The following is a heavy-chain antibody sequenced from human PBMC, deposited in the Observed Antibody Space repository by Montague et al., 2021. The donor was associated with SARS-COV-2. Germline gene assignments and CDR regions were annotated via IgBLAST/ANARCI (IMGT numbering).Heavy chain of an antibody. CDR3: ARVRITMIIVVTYFDY. CDR1: GGSISSSCYY. Sequence: SETLSPTCTVSGGSISSSCYYWVWIRQPPGKGLEWIGSIYYSGSTYYNPSLKSRVTISVDTTKNQFSLTLSSVTAADTAVYYCARVRITMIIVVTYFDYWGQGTLVTVSS. D-gene: IGHD3-22*01. V-gene: IGHV4-39*07. CDR2: IYYSGST. J-gene: IGHJ4*02.